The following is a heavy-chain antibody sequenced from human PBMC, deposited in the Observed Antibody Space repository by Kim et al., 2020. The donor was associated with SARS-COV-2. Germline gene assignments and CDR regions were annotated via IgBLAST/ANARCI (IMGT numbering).Heavy chain of an antibody. CDR3: ANDRSDTRSFDH. CDR1: GFIFSRSA. V-gene: IGHV3-30*18. CDR2: ILHDGIYE. J-gene: IGHJ4*02. Sequence: GGSLRLSCAASGFIFSRSAMHWVRQAPGKGLEWVARILHDGIYESYSDSVKGRFTISRDNSKNTLYLQMNNLESDDTAVYFCANDRSDTRSFDHWGQGT.